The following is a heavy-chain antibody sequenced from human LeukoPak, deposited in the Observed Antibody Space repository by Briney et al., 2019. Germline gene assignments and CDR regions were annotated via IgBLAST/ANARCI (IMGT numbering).Heavy chain of an antibody. J-gene: IGHJ5*01. CDR2: ISGSGANT. CDR1: GFTFSSSV. D-gene: IGHD2-15*01. CDR3: AKEMGYCTGGSCYRWFDS. Sequence: GGSLRLSCAASGFTFSSSVMTWVRQAPGKGLEWVSAISGSGANTYYADSVKGRFTISRDTSKNTLYLQMNSLRAEDTAVYYCAKEMGYCTGGSCYRWFDSWGQGTLVTVSS. V-gene: IGHV3-23*01.